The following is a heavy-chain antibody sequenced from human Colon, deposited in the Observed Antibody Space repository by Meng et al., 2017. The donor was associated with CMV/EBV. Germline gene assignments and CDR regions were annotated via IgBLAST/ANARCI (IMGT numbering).Heavy chain of an antibody. V-gene: IGHV1-69*10. Sequence: SVKVSCKVSGYIFTSYGISWARQAPGQGLEWMGGIIPILGIANYAQKFQGRVTITADKSTTTAYMEVSSLRSEDTAVYYCATGTAHDVQYYYFGMDVWGQGTAVTVSS. CDR2: IIPILGIA. CDR3: ATGTAHDVQYYYFGMDV. D-gene: IGHD1-14*01. J-gene: IGHJ6*02. CDR1: GYIFTSYG.